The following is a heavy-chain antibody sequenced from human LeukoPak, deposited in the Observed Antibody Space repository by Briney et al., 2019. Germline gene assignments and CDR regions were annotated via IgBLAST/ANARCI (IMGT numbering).Heavy chain of an antibody. CDR1: GYTFTSYD. CDR3: ARSSRRITIFGVVIEYYFDY. CDR2: MNPNSGNT. Sequence: ASVKVPCKASGYTFTSYDINWVRQATGQGLEWMGWMNPNSGNTGYAQEFQGRVTMTRNTSISTAYMELSSLRSEDTAVYYCARSSRRITIFGVVIEYYFDYWGQGTLVTVSS. V-gene: IGHV1-8*01. D-gene: IGHD3-3*01. J-gene: IGHJ4*02.